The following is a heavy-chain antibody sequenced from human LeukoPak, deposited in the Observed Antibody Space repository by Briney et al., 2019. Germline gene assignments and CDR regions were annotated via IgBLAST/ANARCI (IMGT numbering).Heavy chain of an antibody. J-gene: IGHJ6*02. Sequence: GGSLSLSCAASGFTLNYYWMSRVRQTPGKGLEWLANIKPDGSEKYYVDSVRGRFTISRDNAKSSVHLQMNGLRAEDTAIYYCARDGHYFAMDVWGQGTTVTVSS. CDR1: GFTLNYYW. V-gene: IGHV3-7*03. CDR3: ARDGHYFAMDV. CDR2: IKPDGSEK.